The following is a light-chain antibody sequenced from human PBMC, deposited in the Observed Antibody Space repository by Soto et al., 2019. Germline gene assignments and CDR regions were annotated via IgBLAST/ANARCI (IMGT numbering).Light chain of an antibody. Sequence: QSVLTQPPSVSGAPGQRVTISCTGSSSNIGAGYDVHWYQQLPGTAPKLLIYGNSNRPSGVPDRFSGSKSGTSASLAITGXXXXXXXXXYXQSYDSSLSGWKVFGGGTKLTV. CDR3: QSYDSSLSGWKV. J-gene: IGLJ2*01. CDR2: GNS. CDR1: SSNIGAGYD. V-gene: IGLV1-40*01.